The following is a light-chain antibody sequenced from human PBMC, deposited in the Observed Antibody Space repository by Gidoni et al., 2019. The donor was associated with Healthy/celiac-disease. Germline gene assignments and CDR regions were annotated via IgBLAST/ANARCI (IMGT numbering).Light chain of an antibody. CDR3: QQSYSAPRT. CDR2: AAS. CDR1: QSINSY. J-gene: IGKJ1*01. V-gene: IGKV1-39*01. Sequence: DIQMTQSPSSLSAFVGDRVTITCRATQSINSYLNWYQQKPGKAPKLLIYAASILQSGVPSRFSGSGSGTDFTLTISSLQPEDFATYYCQQSYSAPRTFGQGTKVEIK.